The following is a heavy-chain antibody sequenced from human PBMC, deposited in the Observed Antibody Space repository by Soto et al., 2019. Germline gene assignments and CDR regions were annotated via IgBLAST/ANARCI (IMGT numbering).Heavy chain of an antibody. CDR3: TRVGGYYDDYPNFDY. J-gene: IGHJ4*02. CDR1: GGSINGYY. Sequence: SETLSLTCTVSGGSINGYYWSWIRQPPGKGLQWIGNIHYSGSTNYNPSLKSRVTISVVSSKNQVSLKLSPVTAADTAVYYCTRVGGYYDDYPNFDYWGQGTLVTVSS. CDR2: IHYSGST. D-gene: IGHD4-17*01. V-gene: IGHV4-59*01.